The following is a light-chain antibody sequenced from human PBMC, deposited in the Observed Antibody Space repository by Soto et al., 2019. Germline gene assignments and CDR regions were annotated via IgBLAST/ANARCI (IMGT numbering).Light chain of an antibody. CDR3: QQYNSYPWT. CDR2: KAS. CDR1: QSISSW. V-gene: IGKV1-5*03. J-gene: IGKJ1*01. Sequence: DIQMSQSPSTLSASVGDRVTITCRASQSISSWFAWYQQKPGKAPKLLIYKASSLESGVPSRFSGSGSGTEFTLTISSLQPDDFATYYCQQYNSYPWTFGQGTRWIS.